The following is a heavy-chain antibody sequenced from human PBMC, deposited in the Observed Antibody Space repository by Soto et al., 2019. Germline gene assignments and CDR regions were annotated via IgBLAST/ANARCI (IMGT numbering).Heavy chain of an antibody. V-gene: IGHV3-30*04. J-gene: IGHJ4*02. CDR2: ISYDGSNK. CDR3: AKDPRGWSVIPLLYFDY. Sequence: GGSLRLSCAASGFTFSSYAMHWVRQAPGKGLERVAVISYDGSNKYYADSVKGRFTISRDNSKNTLYLQMNSLRAEDTALYYCAKDPRGWSVIPLLYFDYWGQGTLVTVSS. CDR1: GFTFSSYA. D-gene: IGHD3-22*01.